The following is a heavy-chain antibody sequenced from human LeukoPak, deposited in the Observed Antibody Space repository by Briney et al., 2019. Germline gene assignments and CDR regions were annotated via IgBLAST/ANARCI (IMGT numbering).Heavy chain of an antibody. CDR3: SRAHSTGWLGINDY. J-gene: IGHJ4*02. CDR2: IRSKAYGGTT. D-gene: IGHD6-19*01. Sequence: GGSLRLSCTASGFTFGDYAMSWVRQAPGKGLEWVGFIRSKAYGGTTEYAASVKGRFTISRDDSKTIAYLQMDSLKTEDTAVYYCSRAHSTGWLGINDYWGQGALVTVSS. CDR1: GFTFGDYA. V-gene: IGHV3-49*04.